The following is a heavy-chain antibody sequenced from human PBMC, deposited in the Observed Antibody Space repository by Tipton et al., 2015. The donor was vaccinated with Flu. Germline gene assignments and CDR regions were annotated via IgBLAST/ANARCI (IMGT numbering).Heavy chain of an antibody. CDR2: IYSGGST. J-gene: IGHJ4*02. V-gene: IGHV3-66*02. CDR3: ARVECTFASGDY. CDR1: GFTVSNNY. Sequence: QLVQSGGGLVQPGGSLRLSCAVSGFTVSNNYMSWVRQAPGKGLEWVSVIYSGGSTFYADSVKGRVTISRDDSKNTLYLQMNSLRAEDTAVYYCARVECTFASGDYWGQGTLVTVSS. D-gene: IGHD7-27*01.